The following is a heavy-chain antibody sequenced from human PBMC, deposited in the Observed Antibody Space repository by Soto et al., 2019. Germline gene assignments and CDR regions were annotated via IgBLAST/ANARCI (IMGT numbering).Heavy chain of an antibody. J-gene: IGHJ4*02. V-gene: IGHV3-23*01. CDR2: ISDIGGTT. D-gene: IGHD6-19*01. CDR3: AREYSSAWKTLDY. CDR1: GFTFNSYA. Sequence: EVQLLESGGGLVQPGRSLRLSCAASGFTFNSYAVSWVRQAPGKGLEWVSAISDIGGTTYYADSVKGRFTISRDNSKNTLYLQKNSLSAEDTAVYYCAREYSSAWKTLDYWGQGTLVTVSS.